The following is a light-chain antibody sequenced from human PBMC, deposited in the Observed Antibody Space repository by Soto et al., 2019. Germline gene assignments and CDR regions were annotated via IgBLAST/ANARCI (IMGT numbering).Light chain of an antibody. CDR1: QGVSSGS. J-gene: IGKJ4*01. CDR3: QQDRSVLGP. V-gene: IGKV3-20*01. CDR2: NAS. Sequence: IVLTYSLGTRSLCPGERATLSCRASQGVSSGSLDWYEQKPGQAARLLIYNASSGATAIPDGFSGSWSGAAATLNIGRLEPEDFGVYYCQQDRSVLGPFGGVTK.